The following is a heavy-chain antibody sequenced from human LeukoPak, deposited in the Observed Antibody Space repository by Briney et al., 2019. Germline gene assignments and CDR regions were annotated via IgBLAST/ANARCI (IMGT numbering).Heavy chain of an antibody. CDR1: GGSISSSSYY. J-gene: IGHJ4*02. Sequence: PSETLSLTCTVSGGSISSSSYYWGWIRQPPGKGLEWIGSIYYSGSTYYNPSLKSRVTISVDTSKNQFSLKLSSVTAADTAVYYCARGGGIRIRFLGWLPNHPFDYWGQGTLVTVSS. CDR3: ARGGGIRIRFLGWLPNHPFDY. CDR2: IYYSGST. V-gene: IGHV4-39*07. D-gene: IGHD3-3*01.